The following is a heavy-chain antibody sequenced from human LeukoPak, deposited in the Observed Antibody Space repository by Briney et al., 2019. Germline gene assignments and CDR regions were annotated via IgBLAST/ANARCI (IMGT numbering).Heavy chain of an antibody. D-gene: IGHD5-18*01. CDR2: ISGSGGST. V-gene: IGHV3-23*01. CDR1: GFTFSSYA. Sequence: GGSLRLSCAASGFTFSSYAMSWVRQAPGKGLEWVSAISGSGGSTYYADSVKGRFTISRDNSKNTLYLQMNSLRAEDTAVYYCAKRRADTWYYYGMDVWGQGTTVTVSS. CDR3: AKRRADTWYYYGMDV. J-gene: IGHJ6*02.